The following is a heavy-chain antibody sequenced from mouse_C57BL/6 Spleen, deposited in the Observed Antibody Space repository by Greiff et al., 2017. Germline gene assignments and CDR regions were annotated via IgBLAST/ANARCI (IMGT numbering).Heavy chain of an antibody. CDR3: ARIDYDEYCDV. Sequence: QVQLQQPGAELVRPGSSVKLSCKASGYTFTSYWMDWVKQRPGQGLEWIGNIYPSDSETHYNQKFKDKATLTVDKSSSTAYMQLSSLTSEDSAVYYCARIDYDEYCDVWGTGTTVTVSS. CDR1: GYTFTSYW. CDR2: IYPSDSET. D-gene: IGHD2-4*01. V-gene: IGHV1-61*01. J-gene: IGHJ1*03.